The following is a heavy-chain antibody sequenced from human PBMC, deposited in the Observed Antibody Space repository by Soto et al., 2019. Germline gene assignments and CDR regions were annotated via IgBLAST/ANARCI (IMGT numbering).Heavy chain of an antibody. D-gene: IGHD3-22*01. CDR3: AKDQQRITMILVVIRAGYYGMDV. CDR2: ISYDGSNK. J-gene: IGHJ6*02. CDR1: GIIFNCYV. Sequence: MXLSCAHSGIIFNCYVMRWFVQAPVKGLEWVAVISYDGSNKYYADSVKGRFTISRDNSKNTLYLQMNSLRAEDTAVYYCAKDQQRITMILVVIRAGYYGMDVWGQGTTVTVYS. V-gene: IGHV3-30*18.